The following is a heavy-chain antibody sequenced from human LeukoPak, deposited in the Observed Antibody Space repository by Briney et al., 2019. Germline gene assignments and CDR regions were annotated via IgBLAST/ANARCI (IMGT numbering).Heavy chain of an antibody. CDR1: GFTFSSYS. Sequence: GGSLRLSCAASGFTFSSYSMNWVRQAPGKGLEWVSYISSSSSTIYYADSVKGRFTISRDNSKNTLYLQMNSLRAEDTAVYYCAKVHSSAVVVAATLGFDYWGQGTLVTVSS. D-gene: IGHD2-15*01. CDR2: ISSSSSTI. CDR3: AKVHSSAVVVAATLGFDY. V-gene: IGHV3-48*01. J-gene: IGHJ4*02.